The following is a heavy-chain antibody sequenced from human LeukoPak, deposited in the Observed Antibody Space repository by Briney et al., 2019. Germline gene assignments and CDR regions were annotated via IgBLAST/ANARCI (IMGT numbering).Heavy chain of an antibody. CDR2: INAGNGNT. Sequence: ASVKVSCKASGYTFTSYAMHWVSQAPGQRREWMGWINAGNGNTKYSQKFQGRVTITRDTSASTAYMEPSSLRSEDTAVYYCARVIGARYSSSTSCPDAFDIGGQGTMVTVS. D-gene: IGHD2-2*01. V-gene: IGHV1-3*01. CDR3: ARVIGARYSSSTSCPDAFDI. CDR1: GYTFTSYA. J-gene: IGHJ3*02.